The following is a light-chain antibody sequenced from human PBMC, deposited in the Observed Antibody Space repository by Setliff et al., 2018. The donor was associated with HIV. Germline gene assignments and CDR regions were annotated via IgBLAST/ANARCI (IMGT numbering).Light chain of an antibody. V-gene: IGLV2-14*03. Sequence: QSALAQPASVSGSPGQSITISCTGTSSDVGGYNYVAWYQQHPGKVPKLIMFDVSNRPSGVSNRFSGSKSGNTASLTISGLQAEDEADYYCNSYTTRSPLGVFGRGTKVTVL. J-gene: IGLJ3*02. CDR2: DVS. CDR3: NSYTTRSPLGV. CDR1: SSDVGGYNY.